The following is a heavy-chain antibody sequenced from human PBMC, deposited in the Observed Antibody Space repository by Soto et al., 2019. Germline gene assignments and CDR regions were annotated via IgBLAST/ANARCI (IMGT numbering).Heavy chain of an antibody. Sequence: SQTLSLTCAICGDSVSSNSAAWNWIRQSPSRGLEWLGRTYYRSKWYNGYAGSVKSRITINPDTYKNQFFLQLNSVTPEDTAVYYCASAQEDSSSWYRYYYYGMDVWGQGPTVTVSS. J-gene: IGHJ6*02. CDR3: ASAQEDSSSWYRYYYYGMDV. D-gene: IGHD6-13*01. V-gene: IGHV6-1*01. CDR2: TYYRSKWYN. CDR1: GDSVSSNSAA.